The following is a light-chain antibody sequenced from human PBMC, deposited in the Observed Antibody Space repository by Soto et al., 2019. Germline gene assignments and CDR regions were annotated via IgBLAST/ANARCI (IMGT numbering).Light chain of an antibody. V-gene: IGKV1-39*01. CDR2: ASS. CDR1: QTISTY. Sequence: IQMTQSPSSLSASVGDRVTITCRASQTISTYLNWYQQKPGKAPKLLIYASSSLQSGVPSRFSGSGSGTDFTLTITSLQPEDFATYICQQSYGMPWTFGQGIKVEV. J-gene: IGKJ1*01. CDR3: QQSYGMPWT.